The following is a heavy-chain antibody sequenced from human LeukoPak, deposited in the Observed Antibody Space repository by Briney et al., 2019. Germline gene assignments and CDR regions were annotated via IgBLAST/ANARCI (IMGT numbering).Heavy chain of an antibody. D-gene: IGHD3-22*01. CDR3: AGPSGYDSSGYLGY. Sequence: SETLSLTCTVSAGSVSSSSYYWGWLRQPPGKGLEWIGSIYYSGSTYYNPSLKSRVTISMDTSKNQFSLKLSSVTAADTAVYYCAGPSGYDSSGYLGYWGQGTLVTVSS. J-gene: IGHJ4*02. V-gene: IGHV4-39*01. CDR2: IYYSGST. CDR1: AGSVSSSSYY.